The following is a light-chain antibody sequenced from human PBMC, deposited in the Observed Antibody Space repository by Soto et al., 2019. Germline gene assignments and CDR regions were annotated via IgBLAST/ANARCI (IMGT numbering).Light chain of an antibody. V-gene: IGLV3-1*01. J-gene: IGLJ1*01. CDR3: QAWDSSAYV. Sequence: YELTQPPSVSVSPGQTASITCSGDKLGDKYACWYQQKPGQSPVLVIYQDSKRPSGIPERFSGSNSGNTATLTISGTQAMDEADYYCQAWDSSAYVFGTGTKLTVL. CDR1: KLGDKY. CDR2: QDS.